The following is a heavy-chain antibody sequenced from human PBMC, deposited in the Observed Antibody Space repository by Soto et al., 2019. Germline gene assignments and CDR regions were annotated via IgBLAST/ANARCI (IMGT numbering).Heavy chain of an antibody. V-gene: IGHV4-34*01. D-gene: IGHD2-2*01. CDR2: INHSGSP. CDR3: ARGQVVPAAILPETRWFDP. CDR1: GGSFSGYY. J-gene: IGHJ5*02. Sequence: QVQLQQWGAGLLKPSETLSLTCAVYGGSFSGYYWSWIRQPPGKGLEWIGEINHSGSPNYNPSLKSRVTISVDTSKNQFSLKLSSVTAADTAVYYCARGQVVPAAILPETRWFDPWGQGTLVTVSS.